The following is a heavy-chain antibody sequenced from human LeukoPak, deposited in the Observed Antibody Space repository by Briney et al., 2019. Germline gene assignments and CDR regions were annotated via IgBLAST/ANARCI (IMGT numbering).Heavy chain of an antibody. J-gene: IGHJ4*02. CDR2: ISAGGGST. D-gene: IGHD1-26*01. CDR1: GFTLRSYG. Sequence: GGSLRLSCAASGFTLRSYGISWVRQAPGKGLEWVSGISAGGGSTYYADSVKGRFTLSRDNSKNTLSLQMNSLRAEDTAIYYCAKDLWSGSHYPFDSWGQGTLVTVSS. CDR3: AKDLWSGSHYPFDS. V-gene: IGHV3-23*01.